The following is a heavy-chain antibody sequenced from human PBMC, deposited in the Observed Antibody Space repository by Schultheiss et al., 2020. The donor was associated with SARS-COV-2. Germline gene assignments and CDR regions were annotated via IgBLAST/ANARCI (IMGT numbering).Heavy chain of an antibody. V-gene: IGHV2-5*01. CDR1: GFSLSTSGVG. D-gene: IGHD2-2*01. CDR2: IYWNDDK. Sequence: SGPTLVKPTQTLTLTCTFSGFSLSTSGVGVGWIRQPPGKALEWLALIYWNDDKRYSPSLKSRLTITKDNSKNLVVLTMTNMDPVDTATYYCAHSLLYCTSTGCPIKYLFDYWGQGTLVTVSS. CDR3: AHSLLYCTSTGCPIKYLFDY. J-gene: IGHJ4*02.